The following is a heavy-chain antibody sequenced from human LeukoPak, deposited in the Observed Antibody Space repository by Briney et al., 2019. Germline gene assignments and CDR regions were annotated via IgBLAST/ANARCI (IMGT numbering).Heavy chain of an antibody. V-gene: IGHV3-21*01. CDR2: ISSSSSYI. D-gene: IGHD3-10*01. Sequence: GGSLRLSCGASGFTFSSYGMHWVRQAPGKGLEWVSSISSSSSYIYYADSVKGRFTISRDNAKNSLYLQMNSLRAEDTAVYYCARDVRGVHFDYWGQGTLVTVSS. CDR1: GFTFSSYG. J-gene: IGHJ4*02. CDR3: ARDVRGVHFDY.